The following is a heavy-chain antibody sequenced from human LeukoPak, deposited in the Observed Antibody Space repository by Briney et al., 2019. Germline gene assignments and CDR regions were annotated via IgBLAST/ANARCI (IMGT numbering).Heavy chain of an antibody. Sequence: PGGSLRLACAASGFTFSSYSMNWVRQAPVKGLEWVSSISSSSIYIYYADSVKGRFTISRDNAKNSLYLQMNSLRAEDTAVYYCARESQGYCSSTSCYALGAFDIWGQGTMVTVSS. CDR2: ISSSSIYI. V-gene: IGHV3-21*01. D-gene: IGHD2-2*01. CDR3: ARESQGYCSSTSCYALGAFDI. CDR1: GFTFSSYS. J-gene: IGHJ3*02.